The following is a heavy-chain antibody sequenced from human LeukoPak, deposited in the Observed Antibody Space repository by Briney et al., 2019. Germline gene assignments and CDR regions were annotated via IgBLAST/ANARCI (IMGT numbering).Heavy chain of an antibody. Sequence: ASVKVSCKASGYAFSGYDMHWVRQAPGQGLEWMGWINPNTGDTNYAQRFQGRVSMTRDTSISTAYMELSRLRSDDTAVYYCARAKYSGSYYAPPGNYWGQGTLVTVSS. CDR1: GYAFSGYD. CDR2: INPNTGDT. D-gene: IGHD1-26*01. CDR3: ARAKYSGSYYAPPGNY. V-gene: IGHV1-2*02. J-gene: IGHJ4*02.